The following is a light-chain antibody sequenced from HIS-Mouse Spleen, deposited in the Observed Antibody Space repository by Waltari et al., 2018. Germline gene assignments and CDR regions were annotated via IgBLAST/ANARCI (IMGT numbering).Light chain of an antibody. CDR3: QVWDSSSDLEV. V-gene: IGLV3-21*02. Sequence: SYVLTQPPSVSVAPGQTARITCGGNNIGSKSVHWYQQKPGQAPVLVVYEDSDRPSGIPGRFSGSNSGNTATLTISRVEAGDEADYYCQVWDSSSDLEVFGGGTKLTVL. J-gene: IGLJ3*02. CDR1: NIGSKS. CDR2: EDS.